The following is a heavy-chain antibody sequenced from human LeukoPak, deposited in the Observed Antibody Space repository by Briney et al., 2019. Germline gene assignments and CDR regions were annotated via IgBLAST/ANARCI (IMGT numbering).Heavy chain of an antibody. Sequence: GASVKVSCKASGYAFRSYGLSWVRQAPGQGLEWLGWISGYNGDTRYEQNFQGRVTLTIDTSTTTAYMELRSLRSDDTAVYYCAREDYGDYYYGMDVWGQGTTVTVSS. CDR1: GYAFRSYG. CDR2: ISGYNGDT. V-gene: IGHV1-18*01. J-gene: IGHJ6*02. D-gene: IGHD4-17*01. CDR3: AREDYGDYYYGMDV.